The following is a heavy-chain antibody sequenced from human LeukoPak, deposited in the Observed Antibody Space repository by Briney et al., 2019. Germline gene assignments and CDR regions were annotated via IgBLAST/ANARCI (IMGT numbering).Heavy chain of an antibody. J-gene: IGHJ6*02. D-gene: IGHD4-17*01. Sequence: GGSLRLSCAASGFSFSSYWMHWVRQAPEKGQVWVSRISRDGSSTSYADSVKGRFTISRDNAKNTLYLQMSSLRAEDTAVYYCARGGDGDYVYYYGLDVWGQGTTVTVSS. CDR3: ARGGDGDYVYYYGLDV. V-gene: IGHV3-74*01. CDR1: GFSFSSYW. CDR2: ISRDGSST.